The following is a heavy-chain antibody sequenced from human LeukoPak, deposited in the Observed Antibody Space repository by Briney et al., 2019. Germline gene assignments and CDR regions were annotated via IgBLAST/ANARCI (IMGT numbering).Heavy chain of an antibody. CDR1: GGTFSSYA. J-gene: IGHJ6*04. D-gene: IGHD2-2*01. CDR3: ARDTVVPAAPGYFDYYGMDV. CDR2: IIPIFGTA. V-gene: IGHV1-69*06. Sequence: SVKVSCKASGGTFSSYAISWVRQAPEQGLEWMGGIIPIFGTANYAQKFQGRVTITADKSTSTAYMELSSLRSEDTAVYYCARDTVVPAAPGYFDYYGMDVWGKGTTVTVSS.